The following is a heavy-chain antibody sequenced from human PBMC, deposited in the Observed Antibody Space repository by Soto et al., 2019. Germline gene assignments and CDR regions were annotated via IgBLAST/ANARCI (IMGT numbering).Heavy chain of an antibody. CDR1: GGSISSYY. J-gene: IGHJ6*02. CDR2: VYYSGST. CDR3: AQTDPLNYRMDV. Sequence: SETLSLTCTVSGGSISSYYWSWIRQPPGKGLEWIGYVYYSGSTNYNPSLKSRVTISVDTSKNQFSLKLSSVTAADTAVYYCAQTDPLNYRMDVWGQGTTVTVSS. V-gene: IGHV4-59*01.